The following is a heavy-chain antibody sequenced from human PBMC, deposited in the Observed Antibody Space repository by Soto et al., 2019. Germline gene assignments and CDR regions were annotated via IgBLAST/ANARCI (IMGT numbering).Heavy chain of an antibody. CDR1: GGSISSGDYY. J-gene: IGHJ3*02. V-gene: IGHV4-30-4*01. Sequence: QVQLQESGPGLVKPSQTLSLTCTVSGGSISSGDYYWSWIRQPPGKDLEWIGYIYYSGSTYYNPALMSRVTISVDTSKNQFSLKLSSVTAADTAVYYCASSIRSQYYDFWSGYYTEAFDMWGQGTMVTVSS. D-gene: IGHD3-3*01. CDR3: ASSIRSQYYDFWSGYYTEAFDM. CDR2: IYYSGST.